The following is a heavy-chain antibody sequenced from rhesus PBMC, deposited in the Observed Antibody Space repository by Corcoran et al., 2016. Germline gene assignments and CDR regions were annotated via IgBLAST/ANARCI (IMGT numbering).Heavy chain of an antibody. CDR3: AREGSSWSGGLDY. J-gene: IGHJ4*01. V-gene: IGHV3S18*01. D-gene: IGHD6-13*01. Sequence: EVQLVESGGGLAKPGGSLRLSCAASGFSFSDYYMYWVRQAPGQGLGWVSGISYTGGSTDYADCVKGRFTISRENAKNTLYLQMDSLRAEDTSVYYCAREGSSWSGGLDYWGQGVLVTVSS. CDR1: GFSFSDYY. CDR2: ISYTGGST.